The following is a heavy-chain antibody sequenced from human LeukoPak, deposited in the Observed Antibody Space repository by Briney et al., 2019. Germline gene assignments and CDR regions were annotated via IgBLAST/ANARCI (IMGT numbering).Heavy chain of an antibody. J-gene: IGHJ4*02. CDR2: NSYSRST. Sequence: PSQALSLTCTVSGDSVSSYPNYWTWIRQPPGKGLEWIEYNSYSRSTYYSPSLESRLTISVDTSKNQFSLKLTSVTAADTGIYYCAREGAGSSPLDSWGQGTLVTVSS. CDR3: AREGAGSSPLDS. D-gene: IGHD2-15*01. V-gene: IGHV4-30-4*01. CDR1: GDSVSSYPNY.